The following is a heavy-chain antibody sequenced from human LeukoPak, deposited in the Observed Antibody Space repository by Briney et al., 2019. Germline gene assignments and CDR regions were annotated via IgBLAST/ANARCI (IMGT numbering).Heavy chain of an antibody. J-gene: IGHJ4*02. Sequence: ASVKVSCKASGYTFTGYYMHWERQAPGQGLEWMGWINPNSGGTNYAQKFQGRVTMTRDTSISTAHMELSRLRSDDTAVYYCARGYCSSTSCGPDYWGQGTLVTVSS. CDR2: INPNSGGT. CDR1: GYTFTGYY. D-gene: IGHD2-2*01. CDR3: ARGYCSSTSCGPDY. V-gene: IGHV1-2*02.